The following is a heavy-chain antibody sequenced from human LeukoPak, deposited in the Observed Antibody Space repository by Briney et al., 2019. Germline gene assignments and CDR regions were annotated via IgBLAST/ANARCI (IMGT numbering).Heavy chain of an antibody. CDR2: INWNGGST. CDR1: GFTFDDYG. J-gene: IGHJ6*03. D-gene: IGHD2-15*01. V-gene: IGHV3-20*04. CDR3: ARDRDFVVMWPKVRAGGRDNYMDV. Sequence: PAGGSLRLSCAASGFTFDDYGMSWVRQAPGKGLEWVSGINWNGGSTGYADSVKGRFTISRDNAKNSLYLQMNSLRAEDTALYYCARDRDFVVMWPKVRAGGRDNYMDVWGKGTTVTVSS.